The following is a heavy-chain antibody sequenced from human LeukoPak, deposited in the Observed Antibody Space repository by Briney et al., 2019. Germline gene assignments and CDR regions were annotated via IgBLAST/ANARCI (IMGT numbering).Heavy chain of an antibody. Sequence: GGSLRLSCAASGFTFSSYAMSWVRQAPGKGLEWVSAISGSGGSTYYADSVKGRFTISRDNAKNSLYLQMNSLRAGDTAVYYCARAPTAVPGAVDFWGQGTLVTVSS. J-gene: IGHJ4*02. D-gene: IGHD6-19*01. V-gene: IGHV3-23*01. CDR1: GFTFSSYA. CDR3: ARAPTAVPGAVDF. CDR2: ISGSGGST.